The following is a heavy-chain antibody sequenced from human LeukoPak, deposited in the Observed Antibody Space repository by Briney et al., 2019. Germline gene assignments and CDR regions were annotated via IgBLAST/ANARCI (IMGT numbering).Heavy chain of an antibody. CDR2: IYYSGST. Sequence: SETLSLTCTVSGGSISSGGYYWSWIRQHPGKDLEWIGYIYYSGSTYYNPSLKSRVTISVDTSKNQFSLKLSSVTAADTAVYYCARSGLLWFGELITDHIFDPWGQGTLVTVSS. J-gene: IGHJ5*02. CDR3: ARSGLLWFGELITDHIFDP. D-gene: IGHD3-10*01. CDR1: GGSISSGGYY. V-gene: IGHV4-31*03.